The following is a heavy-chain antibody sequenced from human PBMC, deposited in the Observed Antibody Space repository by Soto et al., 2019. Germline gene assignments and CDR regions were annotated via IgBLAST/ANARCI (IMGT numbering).Heavy chain of an antibody. CDR2: INSDGSST. CDR1: GFTFSSYW. D-gene: IGHD6-19*01. V-gene: IGHV3-74*01. CDR3: ARVEVASLDDAFDI. Sequence: GGSLRLSCAASGFTFSSYWMHWVRQAPGKGLVWVSRINSDGSSTSYADSVKGRFTISRDNAKNTLHLQMNSLRAEDTAVYYCARVEVASLDDAFDIWGQGTMVTVSS. J-gene: IGHJ3*02.